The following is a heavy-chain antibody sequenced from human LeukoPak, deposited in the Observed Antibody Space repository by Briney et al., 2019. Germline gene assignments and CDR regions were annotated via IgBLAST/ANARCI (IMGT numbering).Heavy chain of an antibody. J-gene: IGHJ4*02. Sequence: GESLKISCAASGFTFSDYYMSWIRQAPGKGLECVSYISSSGSTIYYTDSVKGRFTISRDNAKNSLYLQMNSLRAEDTAVYFCARDSAPSIASRPYPDYWGQGTLVTVSS. CDR1: GFTFSDYY. D-gene: IGHD6-6*01. CDR2: ISSSGSTI. CDR3: ARDSAPSIASRPYPDY. V-gene: IGHV3-11*04.